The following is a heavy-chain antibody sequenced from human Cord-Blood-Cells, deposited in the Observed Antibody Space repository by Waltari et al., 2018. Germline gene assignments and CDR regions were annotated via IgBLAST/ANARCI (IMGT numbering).Heavy chain of an antibody. D-gene: IGHD5-12*01. Sequence: QVQLVQSGAEVKKPGASVKVSCKASGYTFTGYYMHWVRPAPGQGLEWMGWINPNSGGTNYAQKFQGRVTMTRDTSISTAYMELSRLRSDDTAVYYCARDSDGGYDEYWYFDLWGRDTLVTVSS. CDR2: INPNSGGT. CDR3: ARDSDGGYDEYWYFDL. V-gene: IGHV1-2*02. J-gene: IGHJ2*01. CDR1: GYTFTGYY.